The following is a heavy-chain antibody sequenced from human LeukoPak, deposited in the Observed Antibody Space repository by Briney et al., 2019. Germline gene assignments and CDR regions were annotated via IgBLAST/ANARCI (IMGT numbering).Heavy chain of an antibody. D-gene: IGHD2-2*01. CDR2: IYHSGST. CDR1: GGSISSGGYY. Sequence: SQTLSLTCTVSGGSISSGGYYWSWFRQPPGKGLEWIGYIYHSGSTYYNPSLKSRVTISVDRSKNQFSLKLSSVTAADTAVYYCARGDIVVVPAAPDYWGQGTLVTVSS. V-gene: IGHV4-30-2*01. J-gene: IGHJ4*02. CDR3: ARGDIVVVPAAPDY.